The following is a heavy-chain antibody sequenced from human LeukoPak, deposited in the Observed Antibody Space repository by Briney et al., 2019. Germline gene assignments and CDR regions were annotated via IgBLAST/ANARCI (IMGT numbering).Heavy chain of an antibody. Sequence: GGSLRLSCAASGFTFSSHGMIWVRQAPGKGLEWVSTISGSGSSTYYADSVKGRFTISRDNSKNTLYLLMNSLRAEDTAVYYCAKLITIFGVSINDYFDYWGQGTLVTVSS. CDR1: GFTFSSHG. CDR3: AKLITIFGVSINDYFDY. J-gene: IGHJ4*02. D-gene: IGHD3-3*01. CDR2: ISGSGSST. V-gene: IGHV3-23*01.